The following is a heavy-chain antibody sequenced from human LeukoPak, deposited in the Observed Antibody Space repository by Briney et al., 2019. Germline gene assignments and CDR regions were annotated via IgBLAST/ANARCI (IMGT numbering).Heavy chain of an antibody. CDR3: ARALRRYKYDYPSPDY. CDR1: GFTFNTYN. J-gene: IGHJ4*02. CDR2: ISSSSSYI. D-gene: IGHD3-16*01. Sequence: PGGSLRLSCAASGFTFNTYNMNWVRQAPGKGLEWVSSISSSSSYIYYADSVKGRFTISRDNAKNSLYLQMNSLRAEDTALYYCARALRRYKYDYPSPDYWGQGTLVTVSS. V-gene: IGHV3-21*04.